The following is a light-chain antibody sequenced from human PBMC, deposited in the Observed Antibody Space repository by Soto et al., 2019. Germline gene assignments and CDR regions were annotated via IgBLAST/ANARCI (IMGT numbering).Light chain of an antibody. J-gene: IGKJ2*01. CDR2: YAS. CDR1: QSVSTY. V-gene: IGKV3-11*01. Sequence: DIVLTQSPATLSLSPGERATLSCRASQSVSTYLAWYQQKPGQAPRLLIYYASNRATGIPARFSGSGSGTDFTLTISSLEPQADAVYYSHQRNNWPPRYTFGQGTKLEIK. CDR3: HQRNNWPPRYT.